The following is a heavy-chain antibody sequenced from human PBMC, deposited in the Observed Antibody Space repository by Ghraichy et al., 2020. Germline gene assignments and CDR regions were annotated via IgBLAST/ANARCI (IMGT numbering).Heavy chain of an antibody. D-gene: IGHD2-15*01. CDR2: IIPIFGTA. J-gene: IGHJ4*02. CDR3: ASLYCSGGSCPHNYYYFDY. Sequence: SVKVSCKASGGTFSSYAISWVRQAPGQGLEWMGGIIPIFGTANYAQKFQGRVTITADESTSTAYMELSSLRSEDTAVYYCASLYCSGGSCPHNYYYFDYWGQGTLVTVSS. V-gene: IGHV1-69*13. CDR1: GGTFSSYA.